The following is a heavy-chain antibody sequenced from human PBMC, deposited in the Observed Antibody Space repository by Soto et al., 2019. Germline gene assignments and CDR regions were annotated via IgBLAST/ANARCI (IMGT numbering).Heavy chain of an antibody. J-gene: IGHJ4*02. Sequence: PSQTLSLTCAISGDSVSGNSAAWNWIRQSPSRGLEWLGRTYYRSQWYNEYAVSVKSRITINPDTSENQFSLQLNSVTPEDTAVYDCARGRSSGWFFDDWGPGILVTVSS. V-gene: IGHV6-1*01. CDR2: TYYRSQWYN. D-gene: IGHD6-19*01. CDR3: ARGRSSGWFFDD. CDR1: GDSVSGNSAA.